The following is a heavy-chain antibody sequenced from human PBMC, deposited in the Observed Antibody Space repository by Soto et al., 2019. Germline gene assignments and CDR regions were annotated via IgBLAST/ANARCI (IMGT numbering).Heavy chain of an antibody. V-gene: IGHV4-31*04. CDR2: IYSTGST. J-gene: IGHJ6*02. Sequence: QVRLQESGPGLVQPSQTLSLTCTVSGVSVSGGVSYWGWFRQHSGKGLEWMGYIYSTGSTYYNPSLRSRFSISSDTSQNQFTLRLLSVTAADTAVYYCAGITTFGVVNYGLDVWGQGTKVTVSS. CDR1: GVSVSGGVSY. CDR3: AGITTFGVVNYGLDV. D-gene: IGHD3-3*01.